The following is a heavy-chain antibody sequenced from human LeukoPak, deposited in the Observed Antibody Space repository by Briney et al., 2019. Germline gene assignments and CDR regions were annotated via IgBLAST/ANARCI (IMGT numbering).Heavy chain of an antibody. CDR3: ARESVAIFAPYGMDV. J-gene: IGHJ6*02. D-gene: IGHD3-3*01. CDR1: GGSISSYY. CDR2: IYYSGST. Sequence: NPSETLSLTCTVSGGSISSYYWSWIRQPPGKGLEWIGYIYYSGSTNYNPSLKSRVTISVDTSKNQFSLKLSSVTAADTAVYYCARESVAIFAPYGMDVWGQGTTVTVSS. V-gene: IGHV4-59*01.